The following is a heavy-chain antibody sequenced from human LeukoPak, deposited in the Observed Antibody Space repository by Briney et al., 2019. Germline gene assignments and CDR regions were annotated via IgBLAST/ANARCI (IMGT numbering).Heavy chain of an antibody. CDR2: IHPGDSDT. D-gene: IGHD4-17*01. J-gene: IGHJ3*02. Sequence: GGSLKISCKGSGYSFTSYWIGWVRQMPGKGLEWMGIIHPGDSDTRYSPSFQGQVTISADKSISTAYLQWSSLKASDTAMYYCASGTRDYAGAFDIWGQGTMVTVSS. CDR3: ASGTRDYAGAFDI. CDR1: GYSFTSYW. V-gene: IGHV5-51*01.